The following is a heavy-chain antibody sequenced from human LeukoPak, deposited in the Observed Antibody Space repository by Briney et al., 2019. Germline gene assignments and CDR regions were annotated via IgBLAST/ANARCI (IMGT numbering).Heavy chain of an antibody. V-gene: IGHV3-15*01. Sequence: GGSLRLSCAASGFTFSNAWMSWVRQAPGKGLEWVGRIKSKTDGGTTDYAAPVKGRFTISIDDSKNTLYLQMHSLKTEDTAVYYCTTARYDFWSGYYLNYYYYYMDVWGKGTTVTVSS. CDR2: IKSKTDGGTT. CDR1: GFTFSNAW. D-gene: IGHD3-3*01. J-gene: IGHJ6*03. CDR3: TTARYDFWSGYYLNYYYYYMDV.